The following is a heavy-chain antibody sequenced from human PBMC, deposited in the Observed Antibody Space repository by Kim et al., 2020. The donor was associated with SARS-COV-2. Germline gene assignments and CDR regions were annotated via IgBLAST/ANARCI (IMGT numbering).Heavy chain of an antibody. Sequence: GGSLRLSCAASGFIFSNYAMHWVRQAPGKGLEWVAVIWYDGSNKYYADSVKGRFNISRDNSKKTVYLQMNSLRAEDTAVYYCAKDRGQNWNGMGVWGQGTTVTVSS. D-gene: IGHD1-1*01. J-gene: IGHJ6*02. V-gene: IGHV3-33*06. CDR2: IWYDGSNK. CDR1: GFIFSNYA. CDR3: AKDRGQNWNGMGV.